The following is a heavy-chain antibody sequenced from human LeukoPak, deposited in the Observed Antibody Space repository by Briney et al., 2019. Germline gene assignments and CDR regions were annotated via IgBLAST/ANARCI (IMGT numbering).Heavy chain of an antibody. D-gene: IGHD3-16*01. CDR3: AREGVHPDFDI. CDR2: ISWNSGSI. V-gene: IGHV3-9*01. CDR1: GFTFDDYA. J-gene: IGHJ3*02. Sequence: PGRSLRLSCAASGFTFDDYAMHWVRQAPGKGLEWVSGISWNSGSIGYADSVKGRFTISRDNAKNSLYLQMNSLRAEDTAVYYCAREGVHPDFDIWGQGTMVTVSS.